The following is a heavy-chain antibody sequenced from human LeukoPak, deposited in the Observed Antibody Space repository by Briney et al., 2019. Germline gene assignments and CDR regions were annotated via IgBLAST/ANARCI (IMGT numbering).Heavy chain of an antibody. D-gene: IGHD6-19*01. V-gene: IGHV3-23*01. CDR1: GFTFSNYA. CDR3: AKGSGWDNFDY. CDR2: ISGNGGST. Sequence: TGGSLRLSCAASGFTFSNYAMNWVRQAPGKGLEWVSGISGNGGSTYYADSVKGRFTIPRDNSKNTLYLQMNSLTVEDTAVYYCAKGSGWDNFDYWGQGTLVTVSS. J-gene: IGHJ4*02.